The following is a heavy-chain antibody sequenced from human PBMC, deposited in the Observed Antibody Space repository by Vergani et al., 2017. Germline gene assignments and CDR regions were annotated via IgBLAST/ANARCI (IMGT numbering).Heavy chain of an antibody. Sequence: EVQLVESGGGVVRPGGSLRLSCAASGFTFDDYGMSWVRQAPGKGLEWVSIISDNGGTTYYADSVKGRFTISRDNSKDTLYLQMNSLRAEDTAVYYCAKGRGYGGNSGNWYFDLWGRGTLVTVSS. D-gene: IGHD4-23*01. J-gene: IGHJ2*01. CDR3: AKGRGYGGNSGNWYFDL. CDR1: GFTFDDYG. V-gene: IGHV3-23*04. CDR2: ISDNGGTT.